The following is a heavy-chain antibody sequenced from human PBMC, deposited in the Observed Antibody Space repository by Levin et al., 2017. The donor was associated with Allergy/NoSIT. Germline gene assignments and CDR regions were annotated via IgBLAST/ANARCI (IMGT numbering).Heavy chain of an antibody. V-gene: IGHV3-21*06. D-gene: IGHD1-26*01. CDR3: ATGGGSYNF. CDR1: GFKFTTYS. J-gene: IGHJ4*02. CDR2: INSGSTSI. Sequence: PGGSLRLSCAASGFKFTTYSLNWVRQAPGKALEWVSSINSGSTSILYADSVKGRFTISRDNANSPLFLHMSSLTADDTAVYYCATGGGSYNFWGQGTLVAVSS.